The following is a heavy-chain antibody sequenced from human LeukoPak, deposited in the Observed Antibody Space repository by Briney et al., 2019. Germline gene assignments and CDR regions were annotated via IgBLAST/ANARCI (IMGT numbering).Heavy chain of an antibody. Sequence: SETLSLTCAVSGYSISSGYCWGWIRQPPGKGLEWIGSIYYSGSTYYNPSLKSRVTISVDTSKNQFSLKLSSVTAADTAVYYCARHQVSGDFDYWGQGTLVTVSS. D-gene: IGHD2-15*01. CDR2: IYYSGST. CDR3: ARHQVSGDFDY. CDR1: GYSISSGYC. J-gene: IGHJ4*02. V-gene: IGHV4-38-2*01.